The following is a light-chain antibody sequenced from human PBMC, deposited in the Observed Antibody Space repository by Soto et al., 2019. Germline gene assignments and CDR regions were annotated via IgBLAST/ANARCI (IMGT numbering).Light chain of an antibody. CDR2: DVS. CDR3: RSCTTSSALNV. CDR1: SSDVGSYNY. V-gene: IGLV2-14*03. J-gene: IGLJ1*01. Sequence: QSVLTQPASVSGSPGQSITISCTGTSSDVGSYNYVSWYQQHPGKAPKLIIYDVSNRPSGVSDRFSGSKSGNTASLTISGLQTEDEADYYCRSCTTSSALNVFGTGTKVSVL.